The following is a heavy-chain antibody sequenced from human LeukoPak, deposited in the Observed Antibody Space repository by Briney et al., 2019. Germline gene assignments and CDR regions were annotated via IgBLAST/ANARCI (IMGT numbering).Heavy chain of an antibody. Sequence: ASVKVSCKASGYTFTGYYMHWVRQAPGQGLEWMGWINPNSGGTNYAQKFQGRVTMTRDTSISTAYMELSRLRSDDTAVYYCARDVGSWSFWGSHYPKADAFDIWGQGTMVTVSS. V-gene: IGHV1-2*02. CDR2: INPNSGGT. CDR3: ARDVGSWSFWGSHYPKADAFDI. D-gene: IGHD3-16*01. J-gene: IGHJ3*02. CDR1: GYTFTGYY.